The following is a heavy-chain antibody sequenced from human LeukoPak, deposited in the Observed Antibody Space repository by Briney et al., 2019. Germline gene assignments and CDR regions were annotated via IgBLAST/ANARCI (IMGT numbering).Heavy chain of an antibody. D-gene: IGHD3-3*01. CDR3: ARGGVASYYYYYMDV. CDR1: GETLRGYN. J-gene: IGHJ6*03. V-gene: IGHV4-34*01. CDR2: INHSGST. Sequence: PSETQALNCAVYGETLRGYNWSWIRQPPGQGLERIDEINHSGSTNYNPCLKSRVTISVDTSKNQFSLKLSSVTAADTAVYYCARGGVASYYYYYMDVWGKGTTVTVSS.